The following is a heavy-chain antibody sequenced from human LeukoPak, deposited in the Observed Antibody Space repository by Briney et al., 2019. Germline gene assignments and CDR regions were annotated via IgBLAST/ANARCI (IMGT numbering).Heavy chain of an antibody. CDR1: GFTFSSYA. CDR3: AKDRDYYDSSGYYWGPTNYYFDY. V-gene: IGHV3-30-3*01. D-gene: IGHD3-22*01. J-gene: IGHJ4*02. Sequence: GGSLRLSCAASGFTFSSYAMHWVRQAPGKGLEWVAVISYDGSNKHYADSVKGRFTISRDNSKNTLYLQMNSLRAEDTAVYYCAKDRDYYDSSGYYWGPTNYYFDYWGQGTLVTVSS. CDR2: ISYDGSNK.